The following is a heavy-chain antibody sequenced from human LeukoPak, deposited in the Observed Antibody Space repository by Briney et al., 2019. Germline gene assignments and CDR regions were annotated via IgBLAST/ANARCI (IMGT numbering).Heavy chain of an antibody. J-gene: IGHJ4*02. CDR3: AKSHYGSGSYYNYYFDY. Sequence: ASVTVSFKASGYTFTSYGISWVRQAPGQGLEWMGWISAYNGDTNYAQKLQGRVTMTTDTSTSTAYMELRSLRSDDTAVYYCAKSHYGSGSYYNYYFDYWGQGTLVTVSS. D-gene: IGHD3-10*01. CDR1: GYTFTSYG. V-gene: IGHV1-18*01. CDR2: ISAYNGDT.